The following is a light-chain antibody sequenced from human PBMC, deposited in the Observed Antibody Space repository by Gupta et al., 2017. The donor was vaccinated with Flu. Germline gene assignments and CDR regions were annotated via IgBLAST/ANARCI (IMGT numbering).Light chain of an antibody. CDR1: SLRTSY. CDR3: YPPENTDNHQGV. V-gene: IGLV3-19*01. CDR2: AKN. J-gene: IGLJ3*02. Sequence: SSELTQDPAVSVALGQTVRITCQGDSLRTSYASWYQQKPGPAPVLVISAKNIRPSGIPAPFFCSSSGNTTAFTITGGQAEEEADYYCYPPENTDNHQGVFGGGTKLTVL.